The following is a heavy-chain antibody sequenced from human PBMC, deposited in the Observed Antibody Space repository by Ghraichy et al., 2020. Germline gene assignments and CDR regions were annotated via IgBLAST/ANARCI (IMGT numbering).Heavy chain of an antibody. V-gene: IGHV4-59*08. Sequence: SETLSLTCTVSGGSISSYYWSWIRQPPGKGLEWIGYIYYSGSTNYNPSLKSRVTISVDTSKNQFSLKLSSVTAADTAVYYCARSSGTYYDFWSGQYNWFDPWGQGTLVTVSS. CDR1: GGSISSYY. J-gene: IGHJ5*02. CDR3: ARSSGTYYDFWSGQYNWFDP. CDR2: IYYSGST. D-gene: IGHD3-3*01.